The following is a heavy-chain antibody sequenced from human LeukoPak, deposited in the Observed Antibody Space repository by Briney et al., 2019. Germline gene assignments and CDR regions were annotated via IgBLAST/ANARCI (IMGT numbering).Heavy chain of an antibody. CDR2: IVVGSGNA. Sequence: ASENVSFKCSGFTFTISTVQWVRLPRGQRHGWIGLIVVGSGNANYAQTLQERVTIARDMSTSTGYMELSRLRSEDTAVYFCAADGIYYDFWSGYSAEYYYGMDVWGQGTTVTVFS. V-gene: IGHV1-58*01. CDR1: GFTFTIST. D-gene: IGHD3-3*01. CDR3: AADGIYYDFWSGYSAEYYYGMDV. J-gene: IGHJ6*02.